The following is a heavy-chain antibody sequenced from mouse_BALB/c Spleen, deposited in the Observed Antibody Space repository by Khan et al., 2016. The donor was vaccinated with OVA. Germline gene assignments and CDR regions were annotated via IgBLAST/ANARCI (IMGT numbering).Heavy chain of an antibody. CDR1: GFSLTSYG. CDR2: IWSDGST. V-gene: IGHV2-6-1*01. D-gene: IGHD2-3*01. CDR3: AGHDGYASSYAMKY. Sequence: VQLQESGPGLVAPSQSLSITCTISGFSLTSYGVHWVRQPPGKGLEWLVVIWSDGSTTYNSALKSRLSISKDNSKSQDFLKMNSLQTDDTAMYYCAGHDGYASSYAMKYWGQGTSVTVSS. J-gene: IGHJ4*01.